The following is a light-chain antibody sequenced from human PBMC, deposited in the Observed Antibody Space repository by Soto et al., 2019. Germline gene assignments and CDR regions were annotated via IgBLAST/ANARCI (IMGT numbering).Light chain of an antibody. V-gene: IGKV1-9*01. CDR1: QGISSH. Sequence: DIQLTQSPSFLSASVGDRVTITCRASQGISSHLAWYQQKPGKAPKLLIYAASTLRSGVPSRFSGSGSGTEFTLTISSLQPEDFATYYCQQLNSYPRLTFGGGTKVEMK. J-gene: IGKJ4*01. CDR3: QQLNSYPRLT. CDR2: AAS.